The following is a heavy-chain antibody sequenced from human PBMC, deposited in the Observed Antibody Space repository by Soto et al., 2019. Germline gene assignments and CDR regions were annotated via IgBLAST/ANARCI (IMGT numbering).Heavy chain of an antibody. V-gene: IGHV1-69*01. CDR3: ARDSTPILPTLFSYYGMDV. Sequence: QVQLVQSGAEVKKPGSSVKVACKSSGGTFSSYAISWVRQATGQGLEWMGGIIPIFGTANYAQKFQGRVTITAEESTRTAYMELSSLRSEDTAVYYCARDSTPILPTLFSYYGMDVWGQGTTVTVSS. CDR2: IIPIFGTA. J-gene: IGHJ6*02. D-gene: IGHD2-2*01. CDR1: GGTFSSYA.